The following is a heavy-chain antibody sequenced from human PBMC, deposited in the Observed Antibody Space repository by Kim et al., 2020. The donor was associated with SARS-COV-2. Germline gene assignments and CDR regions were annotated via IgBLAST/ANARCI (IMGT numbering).Heavy chain of an antibody. J-gene: IGHJ5*02. CDR2: IWHDGSKL. CDR1: GFTFSNYD. CDR3: ARAAWDSSSWFST. D-gene: IGHD6-13*01. V-gene: IGHV3-33*01. Sequence: GGSLRLSCAASGFTFSNYDIQWVRQAPGKGLEWVTVIWHDGSKLFYADSVQGRFTISRDNSKNTVYLQMNSLRADDTAVYYCARAAWDSSSWFSTWGQGT.